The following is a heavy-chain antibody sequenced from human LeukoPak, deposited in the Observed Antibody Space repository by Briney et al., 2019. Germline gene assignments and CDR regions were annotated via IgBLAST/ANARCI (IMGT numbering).Heavy chain of an antibody. CDR3: ARHRGQWLVRPFDS. Sequence: ASVKVSCKASGYTFVSYGISWVRQAPGQGLEWMGWISTYNGNTNYAQKLQGRVTMTTDTSTSTAYMELRSLRSDDTAIYYCARHRGQWLVRPFDSWGQGTLVTVSS. CDR1: GYTFVSYG. CDR2: ISTYNGNT. V-gene: IGHV1-18*01. D-gene: IGHD6-19*01. J-gene: IGHJ4*02.